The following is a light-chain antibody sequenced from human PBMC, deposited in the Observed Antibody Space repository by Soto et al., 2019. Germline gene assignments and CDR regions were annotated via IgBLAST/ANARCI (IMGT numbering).Light chain of an antibody. CDR2: DVS. CDR1: SSDVGGYNY. V-gene: IGLV2-14*03. Sequence: QSALTQPASVSGSPGQSITIYCTGTSSDVGGYNYVSWYQQHPGKAPKLMIYDVSYRPSGVSNRFSGSKSGNTASLTISGLQAEDEADYYCSSYTSSSTPDFGTGTKLTVL. J-gene: IGLJ1*01. CDR3: SSYTSSSTPD.